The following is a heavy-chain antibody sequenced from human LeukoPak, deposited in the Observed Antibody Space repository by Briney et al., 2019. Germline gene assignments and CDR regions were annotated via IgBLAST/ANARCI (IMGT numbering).Heavy chain of an antibody. J-gene: IGHJ4*02. D-gene: IGHD6-13*01. Sequence: GGSLRLSCAASGFTFSSYGMHWVRQAPGKGLEWVAVIWYDGSNKYYADSVKGRFTISRDNSKNTLYLQMNSLRAEDTAVYYCARVYSSSWYDWYYFDYWGQGNLVTVSS. CDR1: GFTFSSYG. CDR3: ARVYSSSWYDWYYFDY. V-gene: IGHV3-33*01. CDR2: IWYDGSNK.